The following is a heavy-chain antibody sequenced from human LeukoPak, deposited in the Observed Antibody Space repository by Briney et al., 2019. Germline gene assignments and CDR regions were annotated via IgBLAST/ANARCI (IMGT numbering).Heavy chain of an antibody. J-gene: IGHJ5*02. CDR3: ARSLSLMGSGWYRNWFAP. D-gene: IGHD6-19*01. CDR1: GYSFTSYW. Sequence: GESLKISCKGSGYSFTSYWIGWVRQMPGKGLEWMGIIYPGDSDTRYSPSFQGQVTISADKSISTAYLQWSSLKASDPAMYYCARSLSLMGSGWYRNWFAPWGQGTLVTVSS. CDR2: IYPGDSDT. V-gene: IGHV5-51*01.